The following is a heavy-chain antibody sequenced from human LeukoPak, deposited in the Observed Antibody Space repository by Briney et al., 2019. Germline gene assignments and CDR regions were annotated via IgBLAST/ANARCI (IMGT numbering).Heavy chain of an antibody. V-gene: IGHV1-2*02. CDR1: GYTFTSYD. Sequence: EASVKVSCKASGYTFTSYDINWVRQATGQGLEWMGWINPNSGGTNYAQKFQGRVTMTRDTSISTAYMELSRLRSDDTAVYYCARADFDWFTFDYWGQGTLVTVSS. CDR3: ARADFDWFTFDY. CDR2: INPNSGGT. D-gene: IGHD3-9*01. J-gene: IGHJ4*02.